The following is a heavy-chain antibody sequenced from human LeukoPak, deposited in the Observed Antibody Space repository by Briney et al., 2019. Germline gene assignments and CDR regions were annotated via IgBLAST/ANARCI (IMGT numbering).Heavy chain of an antibody. V-gene: IGHV3-30*02. CDR3: AKERRHDFWRDLDY. CDR1: GFTFSSYG. CDR2: IRYDGSNK. Sequence: GGSLRLSCAASGFTFSSYGMHWLRQAPGKGLEGVAFIRYDGSNKYYADSVKGRFTISRDNYKNTLYLQMNSLRAEDTAVYYCAKERRHDFWRDLDYWGQGTLVTVSS. D-gene: IGHD3-3*01. J-gene: IGHJ4*02.